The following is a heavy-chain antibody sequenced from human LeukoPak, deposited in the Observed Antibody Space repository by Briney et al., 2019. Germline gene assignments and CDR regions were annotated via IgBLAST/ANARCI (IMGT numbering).Heavy chain of an antibody. D-gene: IGHD1-26*01. Sequence: SETLSLTCTVSGGSISSGGYYWSWIRQPPGKGLEWIGYIYHSGSINYNPSLKSRVTISVDTSKSQFSLRLSSVTAADTAVYYCARGEGYSGNWYPYFDYWGQGALVTVSS. V-gene: IGHV4-61*08. CDR2: IYHSGSI. CDR1: GGSISSGGYY. CDR3: ARGEGYSGNWYPYFDY. J-gene: IGHJ4*02.